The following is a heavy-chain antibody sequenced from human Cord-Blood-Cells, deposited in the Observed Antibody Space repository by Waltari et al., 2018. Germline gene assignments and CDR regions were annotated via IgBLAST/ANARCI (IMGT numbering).Heavy chain of an antibody. Sequence: EVQLVESGGGLVQPGGSLKLSCAASGFTFSGSAMHWVRQASGKGLEWVGRIRSKANSYAKAYAASVKGRFTISRDESKNTAYLQMNSLKTEDTAVYYCTRLAPSDIDYWGQGTLVTVSS. CDR2: IRSKANSYAK. CDR1: GFTFSGSA. J-gene: IGHJ4*02. V-gene: IGHV3-73*02. D-gene: IGHD2-2*01. CDR3: TRLAPSDIDY.